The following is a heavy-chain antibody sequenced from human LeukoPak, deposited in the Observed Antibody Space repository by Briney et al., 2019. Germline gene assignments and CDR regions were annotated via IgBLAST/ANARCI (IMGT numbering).Heavy chain of an antibody. V-gene: IGHV1-46*01. CDR2: INPSGGST. CDR3: ARDGGGSYYFDY. D-gene: IGHD3-10*01. CDR1: GYTFTGYY. Sequence: ASVKVSCKASGYTFTGYYIHWVRQAPGQGLEWMGLINPSGGSTNYAQKFQGRVTMTRDTSTSTVYMELSSLRSEDTAVYYCARDGGGSYYFDYWGQGTLVTVSS. J-gene: IGHJ4*02.